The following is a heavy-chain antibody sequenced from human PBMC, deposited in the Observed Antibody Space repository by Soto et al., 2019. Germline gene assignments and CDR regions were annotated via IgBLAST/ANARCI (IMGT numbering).Heavy chain of an antibody. Sequence: EVQLVESGGGLVQPGGSLRLYCAASGFLFGSYWMTWVRNAPGKGLEWVANIKRDGSEKFYVDSVKGRFTISRDNADNSLFLHMNSLRAEDTAIYYCARVRANDYEIDYWGQGALVTV. J-gene: IGHJ4*02. CDR2: IKRDGSEK. D-gene: IGHD4-17*01. CDR1: GFLFGSYW. V-gene: IGHV3-7*03. CDR3: ARVRANDYEIDY.